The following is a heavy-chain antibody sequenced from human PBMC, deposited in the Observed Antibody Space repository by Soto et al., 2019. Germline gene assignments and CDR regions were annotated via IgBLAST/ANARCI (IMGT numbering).Heavy chain of an antibody. CDR3: ARDKPQQIVGYNYYYGMDV. CDR2: ISGYNGDT. V-gene: IGHV1-18*04. Sequence: QLHLVQSGAEVKKPGASVKVSCTASGYTFTSFGVSWVRQVPGQGLEWKGWISGYNGDTDYAQKFQGRVTRTTDRYTSTAYIEVRSLRSDDRAVYYCARDKPQQIVGYNYYYGMDVWGQGTTFTVSS. CDR1: GYTFTSFG. D-gene: IGHD6-6*01. J-gene: IGHJ6*02.